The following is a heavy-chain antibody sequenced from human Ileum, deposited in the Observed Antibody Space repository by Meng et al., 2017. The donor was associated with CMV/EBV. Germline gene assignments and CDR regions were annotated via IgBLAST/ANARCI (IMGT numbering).Heavy chain of an antibody. CDR3: ARRVGSGKYYFDY. CDR2: INYSEST. J-gene: IGHJ4*02. CDR1: GGSLTGSY. Sequence: AVSGGSLTGSYCSWIRQPPGKGLEWIGEINYSESTNYNPSLKSRVTISVDMSKNQCSLKLRSATAADTGVYYCARRVGSGKYYFDYWSQGTLVTVSS. V-gene: IGHV4-34*01. D-gene: IGHD3-10*01.